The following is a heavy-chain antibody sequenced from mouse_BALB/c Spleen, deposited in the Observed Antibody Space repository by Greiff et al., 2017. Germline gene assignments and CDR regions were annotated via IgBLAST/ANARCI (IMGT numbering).Heavy chain of an antibody. CDR3: ASYDYNAMDY. CDR1: GFNIKDTY. J-gene: IGHJ4*01. V-gene: IGHV14-3*02. Sequence: EVQLQQSGAELVKPGASVKLSCTASGFNIKDTYMHWVKQRPEQGLEWIGRIDPANGNTKYDPKFQGKATITEDTSSNTAYLQLSSLTSEDTAVYYCASYDYNAMDYWGQGTSVTVSS. CDR2: IDPANGNT.